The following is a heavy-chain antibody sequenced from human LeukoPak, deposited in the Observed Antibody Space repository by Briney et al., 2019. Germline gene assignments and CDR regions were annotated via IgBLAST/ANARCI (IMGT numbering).Heavy chain of an antibody. CDR1: GITLSNYG. D-gene: IGHD3-22*01. CDR3: AKRGVVIRVILVGFHKEAYYFDS. V-gene: IGHV3-23*01. J-gene: IGHJ4*02. Sequence: GGSLRLSCAVSGITLSNYGMSWVRQAPGKGLEWVAGISGSGGSTNYADSVKGRFTISRDNPKNTLYLQMNILRAEDTAVYFCAKRGVVIRVILVGFHKEAYYFDSWGQGALVTVSS. CDR2: ISGSGGST.